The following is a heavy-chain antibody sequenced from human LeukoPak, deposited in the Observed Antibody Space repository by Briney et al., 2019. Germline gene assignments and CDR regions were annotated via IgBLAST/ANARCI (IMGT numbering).Heavy chain of an antibody. V-gene: IGHV3-74*01. CDR3: ARKCYGDYDDAFDI. Sequence: GGSLRLSCAASGFTFSSYWIHWVRQAPGKGLVWVSRINSDRSSTSYADSVKGRFTTSRDNAKNTLYLQMNSLRAEDTAVYYCARKCYGDYDDAFDIWGQGAMVTVSS. D-gene: IGHD4-17*01. CDR2: INSDRSST. J-gene: IGHJ3*02. CDR1: GFTFSSYW.